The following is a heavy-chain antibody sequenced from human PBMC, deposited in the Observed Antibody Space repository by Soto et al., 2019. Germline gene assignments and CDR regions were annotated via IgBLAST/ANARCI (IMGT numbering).Heavy chain of an antibody. Sequence: QVQLVQSGAEVKKPGASVKVSCKASGYTFTSYGISWVRQASGQGLEWMGWISAYKGNTKYAQKLQGRVTMTTDTSTGTAYMELRSLRSDDTAVYYCARDEAYKWNDGGWFDPWGQGTLVTVSS. D-gene: IGHD1-1*01. CDR1: GYTFTSYG. CDR3: ARDEAYKWNDGGWFDP. CDR2: ISAYKGNT. V-gene: IGHV1-18*01. J-gene: IGHJ5*02.